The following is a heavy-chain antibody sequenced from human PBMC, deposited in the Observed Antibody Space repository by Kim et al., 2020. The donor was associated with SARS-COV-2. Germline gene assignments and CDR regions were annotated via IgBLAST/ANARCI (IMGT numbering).Heavy chain of an antibody. J-gene: IGHJ6*02. Sequence: GGSLRLSCAASGFTVSSNYMSWVRQAPGKGLEWVSVIYSGGSTYYADSVKGRFTISRDNSKNTLYLQMNSLRAEDTAVYYCARGRGSWIQLWPHYGMDVWGQGTTVTVSS. CDR1: GFTVSSNY. D-gene: IGHD5-18*01. CDR3: ARGRGSWIQLWPHYGMDV. V-gene: IGHV3-66*01. CDR2: IYSGGST.